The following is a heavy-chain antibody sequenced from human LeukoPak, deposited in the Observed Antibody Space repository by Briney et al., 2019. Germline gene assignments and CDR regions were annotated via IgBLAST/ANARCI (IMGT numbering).Heavy chain of an antibody. CDR3: ARDTRTFDF. V-gene: IGHV3-7*01. CDR1: GFTFSSYW. CDR2: IKQDGSEK. Sequence: PGGSLRLSCAASGFTFSSYWMSWVRQAPGKGLEWVANIKQDGSEKYYVDSVKGRSTISRDNAKNSLFLQMNSLRAEDSAVYYCARDTRTFDFWGQGTLVTVSS. D-gene: IGHD1-26*01. J-gene: IGHJ4*02.